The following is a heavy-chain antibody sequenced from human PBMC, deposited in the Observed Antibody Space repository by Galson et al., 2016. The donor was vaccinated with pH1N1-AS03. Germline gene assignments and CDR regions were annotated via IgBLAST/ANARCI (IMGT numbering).Heavy chain of an antibody. CDR2: IRQDGSDK. CDR3: VKGGTNFDS. Sequence: SLRLSCAASGFTFCSSWMSWVRQAPGKGLEWVANIRQDGSDKYYVDSVRGRFTISRDNAKNSLYLQMNSLRAEDTAVYYCVKGGTNFDSWGQGTLVTVSS. D-gene: IGHD1-26*01. CDR1: GFTFCSSW. V-gene: IGHV3-7*01. J-gene: IGHJ4*02.